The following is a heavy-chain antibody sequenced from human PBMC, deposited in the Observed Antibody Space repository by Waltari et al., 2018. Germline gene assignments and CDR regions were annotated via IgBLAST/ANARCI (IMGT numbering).Heavy chain of an antibody. Sequence: EVQLVESGGGLVQPGGSLRLSCAASGITFSSYWMSWVRQAPGKGLEWVANIKQDGSEKYYVDSGKGRFTISRDNAKNSLYLQMNSLRAEDTAVYYCARVGWSNAFDIWGQGTMVTVSS. V-gene: IGHV3-7*01. CDR2: IKQDGSEK. J-gene: IGHJ3*02. CDR1: GITFSSYW. D-gene: IGHD1-26*01. CDR3: ARVGWSNAFDI.